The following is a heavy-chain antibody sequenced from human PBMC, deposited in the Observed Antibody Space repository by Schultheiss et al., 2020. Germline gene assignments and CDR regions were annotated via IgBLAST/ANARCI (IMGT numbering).Heavy chain of an antibody. J-gene: IGHJ4*02. CDR2: IYHSGST. Sequence: SQTLSLTCTVSGGSISSYYWSWIRQPPGKGLEWIGEIYHSGSTYYNPSLKSRVTISVDTSKNQFSLKLSPVTAADTAVYYCAKASLSQNYGDNADCWGQGTLVNVYS. D-gene: IGHD4-17*01. CDR1: GGSISSYY. V-gene: IGHV4-59*01. CDR3: AKASLSQNYGDNADC.